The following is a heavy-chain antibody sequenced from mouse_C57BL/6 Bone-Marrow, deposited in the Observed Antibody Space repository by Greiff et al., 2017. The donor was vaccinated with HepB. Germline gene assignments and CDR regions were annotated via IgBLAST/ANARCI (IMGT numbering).Heavy chain of an antibody. J-gene: IGHJ4*01. V-gene: IGHV1-5*01. CDR2: IYPGNSDT. CDR1: GYTFTSYW. CDR3: TPIYYDYDGPYAMDY. D-gene: IGHD2-4*01. Sequence: EVQLQQSGTVLARPGASVKMSCKTSGYTFTSYWMHWVKQRPGQGLEWIGAIYPGNSDTSYNQKFKGKAKLTAVTSASTAYMELSSLTNEDSAVYYCTPIYYDYDGPYAMDYWGQGTSVTVSS.